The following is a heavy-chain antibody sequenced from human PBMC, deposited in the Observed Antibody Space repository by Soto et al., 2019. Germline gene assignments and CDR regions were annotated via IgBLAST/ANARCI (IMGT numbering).Heavy chain of an antibody. J-gene: IGHJ3*02. D-gene: IGHD6-19*01. CDR1: GFTFINYH. V-gene: IGHV3-23*04. Sequence: EVPLVESGGGLVQPGGSLRVSCVASGFTFINYHMTWVRQAPGKGLEWVSTLSGSGGRTHYADSVKGRFTISRDNSKNTLHLQMNSLTAEDTALYYCVKDSGSDGPNYAFDIWGQGTMVTVSS. CDR2: LSGSGGRT. CDR3: VKDSGSDGPNYAFDI.